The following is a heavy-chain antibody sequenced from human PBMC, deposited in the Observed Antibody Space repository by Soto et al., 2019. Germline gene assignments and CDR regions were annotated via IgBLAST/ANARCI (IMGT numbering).Heavy chain of an antibody. D-gene: IGHD5-18*01. J-gene: IGHJ3*02. CDR1: GFTFSSYG. CDR3: AKAGLYTAMGPDAFDI. V-gene: IGHV3-30*18. Sequence: QVQLVESGGGVVQPGRSLRLSCAASGFTFSSYGMHWVRQAPGKGLEWVAVISYDGSNKYYADSVKGRFTISRDNSKNTLYLQMNSLRAEDTAVYYCAKAGLYTAMGPDAFDIWGQGTMVTVSS. CDR2: ISYDGSNK.